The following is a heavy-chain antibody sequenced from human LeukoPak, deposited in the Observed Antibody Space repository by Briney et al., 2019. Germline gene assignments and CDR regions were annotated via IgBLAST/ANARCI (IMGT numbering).Heavy chain of an antibody. CDR3: ARAPTVLVGYCSSSSCQADY. CDR2: INGSGDAT. CDR1: GFLFSHYT. V-gene: IGHV3-21*01. J-gene: IGHJ4*02. Sequence: GGSLRLSCAVSGFLFSHYTMTWVRQGPGKGLEWVSSINGSGDATLYADSVKGRFTISRDNAENSLYLQMNSLRVEDTAVYYCARAPTVLVGYCSSSSCQADYWGQGTLVTVSS. D-gene: IGHD2-2*01.